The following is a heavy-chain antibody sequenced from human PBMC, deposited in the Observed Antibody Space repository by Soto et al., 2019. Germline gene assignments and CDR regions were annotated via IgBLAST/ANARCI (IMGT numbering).Heavy chain of an antibody. CDR2: ISGSGGST. CDR3: AKRSTGRWYVDY. J-gene: IGHJ4*02. D-gene: IGHD1-1*01. CDR1: GFTFSSYA. Sequence: EVQLLESGGGLVQPGGSLRLSCAASGFTFSSYAMSWVRQAPGKGLEGVSAISGSGGSTYYADSVKGRFTISRDNSKNTLYLQMNSLRAEDTAVYYCAKRSTGRWYVDYWGQGTLVTVSS. V-gene: IGHV3-23*01.